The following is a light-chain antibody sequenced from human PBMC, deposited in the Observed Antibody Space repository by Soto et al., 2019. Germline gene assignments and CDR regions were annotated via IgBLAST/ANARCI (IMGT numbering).Light chain of an antibody. CDR3: AAWDDSLNGWV. V-gene: IGLV1-44*01. CDR2: SNN. CDR1: SSNIGSNT. J-gene: IGLJ3*02. Sequence: QSVLTQPPSASGTPGQRVTISCSGSSSNIGSNTVNWDQQLPGTAPKLLIYSNNQRTSGVPDRFSGSKSGTSASLAISGLQSEDEADYYCAAWDDSLNGWVFGGGTKLTVL.